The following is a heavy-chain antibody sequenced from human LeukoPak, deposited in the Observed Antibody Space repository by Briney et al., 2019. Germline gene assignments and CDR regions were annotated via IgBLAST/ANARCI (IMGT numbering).Heavy chain of an antibody. CDR3: ARASSRYGVDYWFAP. CDR1: GYTFTGYY. J-gene: IGHJ5*02. Sequence: ASVKVSCKASGYTFTGYYIHWVRQAPGQGLEWMGCINPNSGATNSGQNFPGRVTMTRHTSISTAYMELTGLRSDDTAVYYCARASSRYGVDYWFAPWGQGTLVTVSS. CDR2: INPNSGAT. D-gene: IGHD4-17*01. V-gene: IGHV1-2*02.